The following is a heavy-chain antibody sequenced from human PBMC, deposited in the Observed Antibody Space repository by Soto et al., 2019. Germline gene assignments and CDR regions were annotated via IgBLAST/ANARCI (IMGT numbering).Heavy chain of an antibody. J-gene: IGHJ1*01. CDR2: IYSGGTT. D-gene: IGHD4-17*01. CDR3: AADTRWGPFEH. V-gene: IGHV3-53*01. Sequence: GGSLRLSCAASGFTVSNNYMSWVRQAPGKGLEWVSVIYSGGTTCYADSVKGRFTISRDNSKNTLYLHMNSLRAEDTAVYYCAADTRWGPFEHWGQGTLVTVSS. CDR1: GFTVSNNY.